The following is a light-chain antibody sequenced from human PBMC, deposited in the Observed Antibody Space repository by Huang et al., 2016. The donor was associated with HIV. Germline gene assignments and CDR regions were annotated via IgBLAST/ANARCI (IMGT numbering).Light chain of an antibody. CDR3: QQSYSTPWT. CDR2: VAT. Sequence: DIQMTQSPSSLSASVGDRVTITCRASQSISSYLNWYQQKPGKAPKLLIHVATSLQSGVPSRFSGSGSGTDFTLTISSLQPEDFVTYYCQQSYSTPWTFGQGTKVEIK. J-gene: IGKJ1*01. V-gene: IGKV1-39*01. CDR1: QSISSY.